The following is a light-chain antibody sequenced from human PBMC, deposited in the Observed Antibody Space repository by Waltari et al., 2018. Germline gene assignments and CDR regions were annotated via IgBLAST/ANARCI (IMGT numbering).Light chain of an antibody. V-gene: IGLV2-11*01. J-gene: IGLJ1*01. Sequence: QSALTQPRSVSGSPGQSVTISCTGTRSDVGAYAYVSWYQQRPGNAPKLIIYDVTERPSGVPARFSGSQSDNKASLTISGLQADDEADYYCCSYAGRYTNYVFGSGTKVTVL. CDR1: RSDVGAYAY. CDR3: CSYAGRYTNYV. CDR2: DVT.